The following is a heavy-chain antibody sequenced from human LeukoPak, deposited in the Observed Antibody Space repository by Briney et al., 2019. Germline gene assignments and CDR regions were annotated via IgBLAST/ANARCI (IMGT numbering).Heavy chain of an antibody. D-gene: IGHD5-24*01. J-gene: IGHJ3*02. CDR2: IYSGGST. Sequence: GGSLRLSCAASGFTVSSNYMRWVRQAQGKGLEWVSVIYSGGSTYYADSVKGRFTISRDNSKNTLYLQMNSLRAEDTAVYYCATRRDGYLYDAFDIWGQGTMVTVSS. V-gene: IGHV3-66*01. CDR3: ATRRDGYLYDAFDI. CDR1: GFTVSSNY.